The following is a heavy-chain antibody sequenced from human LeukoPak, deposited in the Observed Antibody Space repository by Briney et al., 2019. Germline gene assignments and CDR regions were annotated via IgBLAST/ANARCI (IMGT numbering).Heavy chain of an antibody. CDR3: AKDNRRHYTSGPNPDSLH. D-gene: IGHD6-19*01. CDR1: GFICNNYA. CDR2: IRWNSGSI. Sequence: GGSLRLSCAGSGFICNNYAMHWVRQPPGKGLEWVSGIRWNSGSIDYADSVKGRFTISRDNAKNSLYLQMNSLRVEDTAFYYCAKDNRRHYTSGPNPDSLHWGQGALVTVSS. J-gene: IGHJ4*02. V-gene: IGHV3-9*01.